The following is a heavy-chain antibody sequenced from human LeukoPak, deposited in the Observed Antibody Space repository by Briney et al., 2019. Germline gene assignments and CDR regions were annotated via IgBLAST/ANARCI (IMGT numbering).Heavy chain of an antibody. D-gene: IGHD1-14*01. CDR3: ARGVTTFDY. CDR2: INHSGST. J-gene: IGHJ4*02. V-gene: IGHV4-34*01. CDR1: GGSFSGYY. Sequence: SEALSLTCAVYGGSFSGYYWSWIRQPPGKGLEWIGEINHSGSTNYNPSLKSRVTISVDTSKNQFSLKLSSVTAADTAVYYCARGVTTFDYWGQGTLVTVSS.